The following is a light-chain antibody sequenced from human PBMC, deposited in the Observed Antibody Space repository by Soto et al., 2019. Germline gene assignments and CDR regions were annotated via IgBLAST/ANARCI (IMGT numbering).Light chain of an antibody. CDR3: QQYGSSPR. CDR1: QSVSSSY. CDR2: GAS. J-gene: IGKJ4*01. V-gene: IGKV3-20*01. Sequence: EIVVTQSPGTLSLSPGERATLSCRASQSVSSSYLAWYQQKPGQAPRLLIYGASSRATGIPDRFSGSGSGTDFTLTISRLEPEDFAVYYCQQYGSSPRFGGGTKV.